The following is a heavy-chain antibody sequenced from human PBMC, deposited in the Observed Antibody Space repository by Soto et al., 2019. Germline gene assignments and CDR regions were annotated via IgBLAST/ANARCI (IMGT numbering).Heavy chain of an antibody. CDR1: GGTFSSYA. J-gene: IGHJ6*02. D-gene: IGHD4-17*01. CDR2: IIPIFGTA. Sequence: QVQLVQSGAEVKKPGSSVKVSCKASGGTFSSYAISWVRQAPGQGLEWMGGIIPIFGTANYAQKFQGRVTITADESKSTAYMELSSLRSEDTAVYYCASMGHPTETFDYGDYVAPGGMDVWGQGTTVTVSS. V-gene: IGHV1-69*01. CDR3: ASMGHPTETFDYGDYVAPGGMDV.